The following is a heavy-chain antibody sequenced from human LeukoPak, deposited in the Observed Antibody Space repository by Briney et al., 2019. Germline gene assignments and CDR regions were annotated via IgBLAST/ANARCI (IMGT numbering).Heavy chain of an antibody. Sequence: ASVKVSCKASGYTFTSYAMHWVRQAPGQRLEWMGWINAGNGSTKYSQKFQGRVTITRDTSASTAYMELSSLRSEDTAVYYCARDGRRIAVADYWGQGTLVTVSS. D-gene: IGHD6-19*01. J-gene: IGHJ4*02. CDR2: INAGNGST. CDR1: GYTFTSYA. CDR3: ARDGRRIAVADY. V-gene: IGHV1-3*01.